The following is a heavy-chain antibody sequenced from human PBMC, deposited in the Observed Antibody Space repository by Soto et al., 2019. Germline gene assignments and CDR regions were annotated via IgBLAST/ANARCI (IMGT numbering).Heavy chain of an antibody. CDR1: GVIFDDYA. V-gene: IGHV3-9*01. CDR2: ISWNSGKT. D-gene: IGHD3-22*01. CDR3: AKGSDYDFSGYFIFDY. J-gene: IGHJ4*02. Sequence: GGSLRLSCAISGVIFDDYAMHWVRQAPGKGLEWVSGISWNSGKTGYADSVKGRFTISRDNAKNSLYLQMNSLRTEDTALYYCAKGSDYDFSGYFIFDYWGQGTLVTVSS.